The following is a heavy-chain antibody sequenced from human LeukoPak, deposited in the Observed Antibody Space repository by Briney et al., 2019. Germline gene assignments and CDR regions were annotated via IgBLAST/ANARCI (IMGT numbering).Heavy chain of an antibody. CDR3: ARATEPGRMLYTYYYFYYMDV. CDR1: GYTFTSYD. V-gene: IGHV1-8*02. CDR2: MNPNSGNT. J-gene: IGHJ6*03. Sequence: ASVKVSCEASGYTFTSYDINWVRQATGQGLEWMGWMNPNSGNTGYAQKFQGRVTMTRDTSISTAYMELSRLRSDDTAVYYCARATEPGRMLYTYYYFYYMDVWGKGTTVTVSS. D-gene: IGHD2-8*01.